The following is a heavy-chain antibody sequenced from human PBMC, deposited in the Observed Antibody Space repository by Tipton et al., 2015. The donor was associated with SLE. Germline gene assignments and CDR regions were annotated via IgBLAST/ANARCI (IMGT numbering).Heavy chain of an antibody. CDR3: ARDYSPVVVIAILGY. CDR2: ISYDGSNK. V-gene: IGHV3-30-3*01. Sequence: RSLRLSCAASGFTFSSYAMHWVRQAPGKGLEWVAVISYDGSNKYYADSVKGRFTISRDNSKNTLYLQMNSLRAEDTAVYYCARDYSPVVVIAILGYWGQGTLVTVSS. CDR1: GFTFSSYA. D-gene: IGHD2-21*01. J-gene: IGHJ4*02.